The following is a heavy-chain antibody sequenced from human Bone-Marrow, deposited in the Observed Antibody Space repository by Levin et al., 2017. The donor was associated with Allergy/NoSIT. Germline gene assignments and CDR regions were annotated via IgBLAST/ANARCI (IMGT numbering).Heavy chain of an antibody. CDR3: ARAWNYYYYMDV. J-gene: IGHJ6*03. CDR2: ISSSSTFT. D-gene: IGHD1-1*01. Sequence: TGGSLRLSCAASGFTFSDYYMSWVRQAPGKGLEWVSFISSSSTFTNYADSVKGRFTISRDNANNSLSLQMNSLRPEDTAVYYCARAWNYYYYMDVWGKGTTVTVSS. CDR1: GFTFSDYY. V-gene: IGHV3-11*06.